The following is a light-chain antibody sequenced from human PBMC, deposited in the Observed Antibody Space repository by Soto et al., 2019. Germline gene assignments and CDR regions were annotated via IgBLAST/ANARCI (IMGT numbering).Light chain of an antibody. Sequence: QPVLTQPPSVSAAPGQKVTISCSGSTSNIGSNSVSWYQHFPGTAPKFLIYENDKRPSGIPDRFSGSKSGTSATLGIAGLQTEDEAHYYCATWDSSLSVGVFGGGTQLTVL. CDR3: ATWDSSLSVGV. CDR1: TSNIGSNS. V-gene: IGLV1-51*02. J-gene: IGLJ3*02. CDR2: END.